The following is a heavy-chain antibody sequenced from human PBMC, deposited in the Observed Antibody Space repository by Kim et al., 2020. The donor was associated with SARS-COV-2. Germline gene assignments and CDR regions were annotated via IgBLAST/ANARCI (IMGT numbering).Heavy chain of an antibody. CDR2: VYFSGST. CDR3: AREISVAGNLRFDP. J-gene: IGHJ5*02. CDR1: GGSIDTYY. V-gene: IGHV4-59*01. Sequence: SETLSLTCTVSGGSIDTYYWNWIRQPPGKGLEWIGYVYFSGSTNYNPSLESRVTMSVDTSKNQFFLKLRSVTAADTAVYYCAREISVAGNLRFDPWGQGTLVTVSS. D-gene: IGHD6-19*01.